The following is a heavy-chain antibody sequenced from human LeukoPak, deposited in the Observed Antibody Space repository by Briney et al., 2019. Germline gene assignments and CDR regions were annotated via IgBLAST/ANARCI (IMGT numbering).Heavy chain of an antibody. J-gene: IGHJ4*02. Sequence: PGGSLTHTCAASGFTFSTNAMSWVRPPRAKGLEWVSAMNGYTGSTYNADSLNGRFTIPIDNSTNTLYLHMNRPRAEDTAVYYCARDLARFSSRWYTVDYWGQGTLVTVSS. CDR1: GFTFSTNA. CDR3: ARDLARFSSRWYTVDY. D-gene: IGHD6-13*01. V-gene: IGHV3-23*01. CDR2: MNGYTGST.